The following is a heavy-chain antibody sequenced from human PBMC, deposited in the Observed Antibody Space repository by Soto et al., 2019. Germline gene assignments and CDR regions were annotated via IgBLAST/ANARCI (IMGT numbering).Heavy chain of an antibody. CDR1: GFTFSSYG. CDR2: IWYDGSNK. CDR3: ARALDPKRSYGMDV. Sequence: QVQLVESGGGVVQPGRSLRLSCAASGFTFSSYGMHWVRQAPGKGLEWVAVIWYDGSNKYYADSVKGRFTISRDNSKNTLYLQMNSLRAEDTAVYYCARALDPKRSYGMDVWGQGTTVTVSS. J-gene: IGHJ6*02. V-gene: IGHV3-33*01.